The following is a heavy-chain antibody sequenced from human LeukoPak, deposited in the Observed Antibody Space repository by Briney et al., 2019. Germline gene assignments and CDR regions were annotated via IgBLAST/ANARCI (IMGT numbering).Heavy chain of an antibody. J-gene: IGHJ5*02. D-gene: IGHD3-3*01. V-gene: IGHV4-34*01. CDR2: INHSGST. Sequence: SETLSLTCAVYGGSFSGYYWSWIRQPPGKGLEWIGEINHSGSTNYNPSLKSRVTISVDTSKNQFSLKLSSVTAADTAVYYCARWTRITIFGVPAYNWFDPWGQGTLVTVSS. CDR3: ARWTRITIFGVPAYNWFDP. CDR1: GGSFSGYY.